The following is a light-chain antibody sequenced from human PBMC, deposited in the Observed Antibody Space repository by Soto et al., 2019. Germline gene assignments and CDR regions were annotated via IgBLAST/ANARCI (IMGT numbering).Light chain of an antibody. J-gene: IGLJ2*01. CDR2: DVS. CDR3: SSYTSSSTLDVV. V-gene: IGLV2-14*01. Sequence: QSALTQPASVSGSPGQSITISCTGTSSDVGGYNYVSWYQQHPGKAPKLMIYDVSNRPSGVSNRFSGSKSGNTPSLTISGLQAEDEADYYCSSYTSSSTLDVVFGGGTKVTVL. CDR1: SSDVGGYNY.